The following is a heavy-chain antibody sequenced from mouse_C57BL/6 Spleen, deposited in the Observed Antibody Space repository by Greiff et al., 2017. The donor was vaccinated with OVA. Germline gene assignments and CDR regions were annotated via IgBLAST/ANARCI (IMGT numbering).Heavy chain of an antibody. D-gene: IGHD4-1*01. CDR1: GYAFSSSW. V-gene: IGHV1-82*01. J-gene: IGHJ2*01. CDR2: IYPGDGDT. CDR3: ARHWDGY. Sequence: QVQLQQSGPELVKPGASVKISCKASGYAFSSSWMNWVKQRPGKGLEWIGRIYPGDGDTNYNGKFKGKATLTADKSSSTAYMQLSSLTSEVSAVYFCARHWDGYWGQGTTLTVSS.